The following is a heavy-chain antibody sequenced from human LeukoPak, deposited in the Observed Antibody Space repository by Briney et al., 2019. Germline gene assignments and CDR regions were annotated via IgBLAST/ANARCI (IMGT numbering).Heavy chain of an antibody. J-gene: IGHJ4*02. V-gene: IGHV3-66*02. CDR1: GFTINNNY. Sequence: GGSLRLSCAASGFTINNNYVNWVRQAPGKGLEWVSVIYSGGNTYYADSVKGRFTISRDNSKNTLYLQMNSLRAEDTAIYYCARSWDARLNFDYWGQGTLVTVSS. D-gene: IGHD1-26*01. CDR3: ARSWDARLNFDY. CDR2: IYSGGNT.